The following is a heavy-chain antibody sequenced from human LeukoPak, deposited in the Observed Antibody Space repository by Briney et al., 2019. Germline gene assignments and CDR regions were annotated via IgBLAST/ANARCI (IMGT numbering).Heavy chain of an antibody. CDR1: GFTFSNYA. D-gene: IGHD6-13*01. V-gene: IGHV3-30-3*01. Sequence: GRSLRLSCAATGFTFSNYAIHWGRQAPGKGLEWVAFISDDGSRQHYADSVKGRFTISRDNSKNSLYLQMNSLRDEDTAVYYCARGQVGDSSSWLHYWGQGTLVTVSS. J-gene: IGHJ4*02. CDR2: ISDDGSRQ. CDR3: ARGQVGDSSSWLHY.